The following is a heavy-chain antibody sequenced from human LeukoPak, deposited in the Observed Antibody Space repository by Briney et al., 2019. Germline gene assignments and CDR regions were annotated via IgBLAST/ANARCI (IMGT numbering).Heavy chain of an antibody. CDR1: GFTFSSYA. Sequence: PGGSLRLSCAASGFTFSSYAMHWVRQAPGKGLEWVAVISYDGSNKYYADSVKGRFTISRDNSKNTLYLQMNSLRGEDTAVYYCARETAMVPFDYWGQGILVTVSS. J-gene: IGHJ4*02. V-gene: IGHV3-30*04. D-gene: IGHD5-18*01. CDR2: ISYDGSNK. CDR3: ARETAMVPFDY.